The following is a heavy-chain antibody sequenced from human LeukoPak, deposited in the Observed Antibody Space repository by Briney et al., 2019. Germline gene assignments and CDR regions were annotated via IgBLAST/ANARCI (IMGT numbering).Heavy chain of an antibody. J-gene: IGHJ5*02. Sequence: GGSLRLSCTASGFTFSDHSMTWVRQAPGRGLEWVGFIRSRPYGGTTEYAASVKGRFTISRDDSKSIAYLQMNSLKTEDTAMYYCTAERIMIFGVPINSLSSWGQGTLVTVSS. CDR1: GFTFSDHS. V-gene: IGHV3-49*04. CDR3: TAERIMIFGVPINSLSS. D-gene: IGHD3-3*01. CDR2: IRSRPYGGTT.